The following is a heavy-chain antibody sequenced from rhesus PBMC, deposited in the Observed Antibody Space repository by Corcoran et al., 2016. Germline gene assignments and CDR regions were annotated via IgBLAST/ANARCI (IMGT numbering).Heavy chain of an antibody. CDR1: GASFSPFW. CDR2: IDGQGGAP. CDR3: ARYSPIENTRYTLDS. V-gene: IGHV4-80*01. D-gene: IGHD5-12*01. Sequence: QVQLQASGPGLVKPSETLSLTCAVFGASFSPFWWCWVRQPPGQGLKYIGEIDGQGGAPHYSPSLKSRVTMSGEASKNQFSLKVNSVTAADTAIYYCARYSPIENTRYTLDSWGQGVVVAVSS. J-gene: IGHJ6*01.